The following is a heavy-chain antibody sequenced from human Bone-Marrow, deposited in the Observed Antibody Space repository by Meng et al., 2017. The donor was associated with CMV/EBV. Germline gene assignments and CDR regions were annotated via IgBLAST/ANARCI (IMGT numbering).Heavy chain of an antibody. CDR3: ARTGRVNFWSGYLKSDDYYYYYGMDV. Sequence: VKVSCKASGYTFTSYGISWVRQAPGQGLEWMGWISAYNGNTNYAQKLQGRVTMTTDTSTSTAYMELRSLRSDDTAVYYCARTGRVNFWSGYLKSDDYYYYYGMDVWGQGTTVTVSS. CDR2: ISAYNGNT. V-gene: IGHV1-18*01. J-gene: IGHJ6*02. D-gene: IGHD3-3*01. CDR1: GYTFTSYG.